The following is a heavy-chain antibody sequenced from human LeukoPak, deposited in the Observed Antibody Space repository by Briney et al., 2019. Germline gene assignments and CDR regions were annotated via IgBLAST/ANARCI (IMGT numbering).Heavy chain of an antibody. Sequence: PSETLSLTCTVSGGSIGSFYWNWIRQPPGKGLEWIGYVYSSGNTNYNPSLKSRVTISVDTSKNQFSLKLSSVTAADTAVYYCATSSWYYFDYWGQGTLVTVSS. CDR3: ATSSWYYFDY. CDR1: GGSIGSFY. J-gene: IGHJ4*02. V-gene: IGHV4-59*12. D-gene: IGHD6-13*01. CDR2: VYSSGNT.